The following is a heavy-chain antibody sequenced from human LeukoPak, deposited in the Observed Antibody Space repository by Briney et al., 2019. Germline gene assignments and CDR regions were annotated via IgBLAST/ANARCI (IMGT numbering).Heavy chain of an antibody. CDR3: ARGFYGSGSYSPPYYYMDV. Sequence: SETLSLTCTVSGGSISSYYWSWIRQPPGKGLEWIGYIYYRGSTNYNPSLKSRVTISVDTSKNQFSLKLSSVTAADTAVYYCARGFYGSGSYSPPYYYMDVWGKGTTVTISS. CDR2: IYYRGST. J-gene: IGHJ6*03. D-gene: IGHD3-10*01. V-gene: IGHV4-59*01. CDR1: GGSISSYY.